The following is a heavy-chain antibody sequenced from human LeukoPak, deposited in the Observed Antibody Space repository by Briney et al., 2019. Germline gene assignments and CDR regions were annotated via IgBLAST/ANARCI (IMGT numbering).Heavy chain of an antibody. CDR3: ARHVAAAYYYDSSGYIPG. V-gene: IGHV4-28*01. CDR1: GYSISSSNW. CDR2: IYYSGST. J-gene: IGHJ4*02. D-gene: IGHD3-22*01. Sequence: SDTLSLTCAVSGYSISSSNWWGWIRQPPGQGLEWIGYIYYSGSTYYNPSLKSRVTMSVDTSKNQFSLKLSSVTAADTAVYYCARHVAAAYYYDSSGYIPGWGQGTLVTVSS.